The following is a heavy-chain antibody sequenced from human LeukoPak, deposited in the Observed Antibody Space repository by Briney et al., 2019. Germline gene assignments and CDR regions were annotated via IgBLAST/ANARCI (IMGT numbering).Heavy chain of an antibody. CDR3: ARAGYSYAYSFDY. V-gene: IGHV1-69*13. J-gene: IGHJ4*02. D-gene: IGHD5-18*01. Sequence: SVKVSCKASGGTFSSYAISWVRQAPGQGLEWMGGIIPIFGTANYAQKFQGRVTITADESTSTAYMELGSLRSEDTAVYYCARAGYSYAYSFDYWGQGTLVTVSS. CDR1: GGTFSSYA. CDR2: IIPIFGTA.